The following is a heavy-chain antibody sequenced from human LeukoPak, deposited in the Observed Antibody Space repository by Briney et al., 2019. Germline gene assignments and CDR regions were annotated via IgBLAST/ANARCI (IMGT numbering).Heavy chain of an antibody. CDR1: GFTFSSYG. V-gene: IGHV3-30*03. Sequence: SGGSLRLSCAASGFTFSSYGMHWVRQAPGKGLEWVAVISYDGSNKYYADSVKGRFTISRDNSKNTLYLQMNSLRAEDTAVYYCARDHVGATDYWGQGTLVTVSS. J-gene: IGHJ4*02. CDR3: ARDHVGATDY. D-gene: IGHD1-26*01. CDR2: ISYDGSNK.